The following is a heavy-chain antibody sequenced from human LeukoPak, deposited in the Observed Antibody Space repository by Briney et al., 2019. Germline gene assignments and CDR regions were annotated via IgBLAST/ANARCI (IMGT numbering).Heavy chain of an antibody. V-gene: IGHV1-2*02. J-gene: IGHJ4*02. CDR3: ARKGSSSCFDY. CDR2: INPNSGGT. D-gene: IGHD6-6*01. Sequence: ASVKVSCTASGYTFTGYYMHWVRQAPGQGLEWMGWINPNSGGTNYAQKLQGRVTMTTDTSTSTVYMELSSLRSEDTAVYYCARKGSSSCFDYWGQGTLVTVSS. CDR1: GYTFTGYY.